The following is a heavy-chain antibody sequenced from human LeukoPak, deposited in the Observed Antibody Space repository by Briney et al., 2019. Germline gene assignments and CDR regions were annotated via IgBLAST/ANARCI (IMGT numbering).Heavy chain of an antibody. J-gene: IGHJ4*02. CDR3: ARDHPDRSGYSVI. CDR1: GFTVSSNY. Sequence: GGSLRLSCTASGFTVSSNYMGWVRQAPGKGLEWVSVRHGGGNTWYAHSVKGRFTISGDQSKSTLYLQMNSLRAEDTAVYYCARDHPDRSGYSVIWGQGTLVTVSS. V-gene: IGHV3-53*01. CDR2: RHGGGNT. D-gene: IGHD3-22*01.